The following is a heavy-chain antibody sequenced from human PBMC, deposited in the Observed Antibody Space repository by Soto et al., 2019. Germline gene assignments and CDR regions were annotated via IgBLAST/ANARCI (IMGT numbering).Heavy chain of an antibody. D-gene: IGHD1-20*01. CDR2: TYYGSRWNN. CDR1: GDSVSNNNIG. J-gene: IGHJ4*02. V-gene: IGHV6-1*01. CDR3: ARGYLRQGFDT. Sequence: SQTLSLTCGISGDSVSNNNIGWNWVRQSPSRGLEWLGRTYYGSRWNNDYAVSVRSRITINPDTSKNQFSLHLNSVTPDDTAVYFCARGYLRQGFDTWGQGILVTVSS.